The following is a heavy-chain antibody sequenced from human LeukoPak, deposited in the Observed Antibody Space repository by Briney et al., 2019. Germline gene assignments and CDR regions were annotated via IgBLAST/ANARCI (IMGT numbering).Heavy chain of an antibody. CDR3: ARGRGCSSTSCYPDY. CDR2: ISSSSSYI. Sequence: PGGSLRLSCAASGFTLSTYSMNWGRQAPGKGLEWVSSISSSSSYIYYTDSVKGRFTISRDNAKNSLYLQMNSLRAEDTAVYYCARGRGCSSTSCYPDYWGQGTLVTVSS. J-gene: IGHJ4*02. V-gene: IGHV3-21*01. D-gene: IGHD2-2*01. CDR1: GFTLSTYS.